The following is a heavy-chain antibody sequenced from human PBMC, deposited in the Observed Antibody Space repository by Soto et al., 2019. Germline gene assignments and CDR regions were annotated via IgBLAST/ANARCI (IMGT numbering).Heavy chain of an antibody. V-gene: IGHV4-34*01. Sequence: SETLSLTCAVYGGSFSGYYWSWIRQPPGKGLEWIGDINHSGSTNYNPSLKSRVTISVDTSKNQFSLKLSSVTAADTAVYYCAREDGIVGLPGDYWGQGTLVTVAS. CDR2: INHSGST. CDR3: AREDGIVGLPGDY. J-gene: IGHJ4*02. CDR1: GGSFSGYY. D-gene: IGHD1-26*01.